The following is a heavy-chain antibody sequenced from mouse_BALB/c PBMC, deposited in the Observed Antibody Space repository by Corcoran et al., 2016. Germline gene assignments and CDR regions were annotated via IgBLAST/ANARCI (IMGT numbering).Heavy chain of an antibody. D-gene: IGHD4-1*01. CDR3: ANWDWYFDF. CDR1: GFNIKDTY. CDR2: IDPANGNT. V-gene: IGHV14-3*02. J-gene: IGHJ1*01. Sequence: EVQLQESGAELVKPGASVKLSCTASGFNIKDTYMHWVKQRPEQGLEWIGRIDPANGNTKYDTKFQGKATITADTSSNTAYLQLSSLTSEDTAVYYCANWDWYFDFWGAGTTVTVSS.